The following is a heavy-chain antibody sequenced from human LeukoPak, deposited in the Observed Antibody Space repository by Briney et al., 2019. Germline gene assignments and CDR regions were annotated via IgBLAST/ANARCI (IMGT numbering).Heavy chain of an antibody. Sequence: GGSLRLSCAASGFTFSSYWMSWVRQAPGKGLEWVSYISSSSSTIYYADSVKGRFTISRDNAKNSLYLQMNSLRAEDTAVYYCARDLGFWSGPDAFDIWGQGTMVTVSS. D-gene: IGHD3-3*01. CDR3: ARDLGFWSGPDAFDI. V-gene: IGHV3-48*01. CDR1: GFTFSSYW. CDR2: ISSSSSTI. J-gene: IGHJ3*02.